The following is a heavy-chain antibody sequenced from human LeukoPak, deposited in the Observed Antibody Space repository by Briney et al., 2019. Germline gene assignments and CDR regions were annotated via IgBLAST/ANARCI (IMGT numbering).Heavy chain of an antibody. D-gene: IGHD5-24*01. Sequence: GGSLRLSCAASGFTFSSYGTHWVRQAPGKGLEWVAFIRYDGSNKYYADSVKGRFTISRDNSKNTLYLQMNSLRAEDTAVYYCAKVWGGPDAYNYGSGGDYWGQGTLVTVSS. CDR1: GFTFSSYG. CDR2: IRYDGSNK. J-gene: IGHJ4*02. V-gene: IGHV3-30*02. CDR3: AKVWGGPDAYNYGSGGDY.